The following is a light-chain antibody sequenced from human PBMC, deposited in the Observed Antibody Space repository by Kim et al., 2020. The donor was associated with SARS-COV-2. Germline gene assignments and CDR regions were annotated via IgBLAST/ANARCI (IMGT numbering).Light chain of an antibody. CDR3: ASWDDSLNGLWV. CDR1: VCNSGGNA. J-gene: IGLJ3*02. CDR2: NNN. V-gene: IGLV1-44*01. Sequence: VTISCSGYVCNSGGNAVSWYQQSPEAAPTLLMYNNNQRPSGVPDRFSGSKSGTSASLAISGLQSEDEAHYYCASWDDSLNGLWVFGGGTQLTVL.